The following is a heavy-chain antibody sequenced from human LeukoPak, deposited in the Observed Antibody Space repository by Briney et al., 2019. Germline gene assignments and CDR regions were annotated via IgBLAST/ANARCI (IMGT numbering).Heavy chain of an antibody. D-gene: IGHD3-22*01. V-gene: IGHV3-7*01. J-gene: IGHJ5*02. CDR2: IKQDGSEK. CDR3: ARDLGQYYDTSDNWFDP. CDR1: GFTFSSYW. Sequence: GGSLRLSCAASGFTFSSYWMSWVRQASGKGLEWVANIKQDGSEKYYVDSVKGRFTISRDNAKNTLNLQMNSLRAGDTAVYYCARDLGQYYDTSDNWFDPWGQGTLVTVSS.